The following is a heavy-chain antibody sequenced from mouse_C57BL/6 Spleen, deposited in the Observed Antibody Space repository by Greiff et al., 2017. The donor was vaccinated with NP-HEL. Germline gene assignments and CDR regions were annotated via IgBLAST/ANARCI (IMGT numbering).Heavy chain of an antibody. V-gene: IGHV5-16*01. CDR1: GFTFSDYY. Sequence: EVQLVESEGGLVQPGSSMKLSCTASGFTFSDYYMAWVRQVPEKGLEWVANINYDGSSTYYLDSLKSRFIISRDNAKNILYLQMSSLKSEDTATYYCAREGHLEYFDVWGTGTTVTVSS. CDR3: AREGHLEYFDV. J-gene: IGHJ1*03. CDR2: INYDGSST. D-gene: IGHD3-1*01.